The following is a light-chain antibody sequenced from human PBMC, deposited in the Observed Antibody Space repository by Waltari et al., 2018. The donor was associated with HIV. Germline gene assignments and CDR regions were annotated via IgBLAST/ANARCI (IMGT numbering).Light chain of an antibody. J-gene: IGLJ2*01. CDR2: EVR. CDR3: SSYTSSRVL. V-gene: IGLV2-14*01. Sequence: VSWSQQHPGQAPNLRIYEVRNRPSGVSNRFSGSKSGNTASLTISGLQSEDEAGYYCSSYTSSRVLFGVGTKLTVL.